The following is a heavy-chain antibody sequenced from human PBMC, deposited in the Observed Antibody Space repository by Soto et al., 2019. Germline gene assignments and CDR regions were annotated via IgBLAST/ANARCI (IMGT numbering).Heavy chain of an antibody. CDR2: INAGNGNT. D-gene: IGHD3-3*01. J-gene: IGHJ6*03. CDR1: GYTFTSYA. Sequence: ASVKVSCKASGYTFTSYAMHWVRQAPGQRLEWMGWINAGNGNTKYSQKFQGRVTITRDTSASTAYMELSSLRSEDTAVYYCARGFYDFWSGPDYYYYMDVWGKGTTVTV. V-gene: IGHV1-3*01. CDR3: ARGFYDFWSGPDYYYYMDV.